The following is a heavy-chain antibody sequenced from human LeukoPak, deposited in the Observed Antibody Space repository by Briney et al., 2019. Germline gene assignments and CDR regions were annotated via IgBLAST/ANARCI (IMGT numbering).Heavy chain of an antibody. CDR3: ARESIAAAGTPGGLVWFDP. CDR1: GGTFISYA. CDR2: IIPIFGTA. V-gene: IGHV1-69*13. J-gene: IGHJ5*02. D-gene: IGHD6-13*01. Sequence: GASVKVSCKASGGTFISYAISGVRQAPGQRLEWMGGIIPIFGTANYAQKFQGRVTITADESTSTAYMEPSSLRSEDTAVYYCARESIAAAGTPGGLVWFDPWGQGTLVTVSS.